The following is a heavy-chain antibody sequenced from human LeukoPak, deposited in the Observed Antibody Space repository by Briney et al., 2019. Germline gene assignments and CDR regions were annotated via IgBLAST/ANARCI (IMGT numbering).Heavy chain of an antibody. CDR3: ARDCSSTSCYYFDY. J-gene: IGHJ4*02. CDR2: INPNSGGT. Sequence: GASVTVSCKASGYTFTGYYMHWVRQAPGQGLEWMGWINPNSGGTNYAQKFQGRVTMTRDTSISTAYMELSRLRSDDTAVYYCARDCSSTSCYYFDYWGQGTLVTVSS. CDR1: GYTFTGYY. V-gene: IGHV1-2*02. D-gene: IGHD2-2*01.